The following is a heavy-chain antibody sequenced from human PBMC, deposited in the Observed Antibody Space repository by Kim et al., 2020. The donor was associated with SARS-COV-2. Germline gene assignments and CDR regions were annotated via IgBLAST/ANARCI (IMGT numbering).Heavy chain of an antibody. V-gene: IGHV6-1*01. J-gene: IGHJ4*02. CDR2: TYYRSQWYN. Sequence: SQTLSLTCAISGDSVSSNSVAWHWIRQSPSRGLEWLGGTYYRSQWYNDYAVSVKTRIAINPDTSKNQFSLHLNSVTPEDTAVYYCARAHNWSFDYWGQGTLVTVSS. D-gene: IGHD1-20*01. CDR3: ARAHNWSFDY. CDR1: GDSVSSNSVA.